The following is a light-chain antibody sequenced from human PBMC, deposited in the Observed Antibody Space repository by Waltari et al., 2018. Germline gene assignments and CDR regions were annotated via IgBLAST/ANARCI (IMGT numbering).Light chain of an antibody. CDR2: GND. CDR1: PPNLGNNY. Sequence: QSVLTQPPSVSASPGQKVSISCSGSPPNLGNNYVSWYQQFPGEAPKVLIYGNDKRTTGIPDRFSGSKSGTSATLDIPGLQTGDEAVYYCGTWDNTLSAVFGGGTKVTVL. J-gene: IGLJ2*01. V-gene: IGLV1-51*02. CDR3: GTWDNTLSAV.